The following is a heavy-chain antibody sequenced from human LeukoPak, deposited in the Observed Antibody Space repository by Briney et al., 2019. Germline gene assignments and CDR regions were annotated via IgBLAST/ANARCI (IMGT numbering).Heavy chain of an antibody. D-gene: IGHD6-19*01. CDR1: GFTLTSYY. CDR2: LNPKTGTT. V-gene: IGHV1-46*01. CDR3: VRDQRRIEVAGYYSDY. J-gene: IGHJ4*02. Sequence: ASVKVSCKTSGFTLTSYYFFWVRLAPGQGLEWMGILNPKTGTTGYAQKFQGRVNLTRDTSTSTVYMELSSLRSEDTAIYYCVRDQRRIEVAGYYSDYWGQRTLVTVSS.